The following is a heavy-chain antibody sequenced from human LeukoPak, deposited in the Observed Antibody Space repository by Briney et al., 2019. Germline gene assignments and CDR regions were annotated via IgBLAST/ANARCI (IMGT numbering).Heavy chain of an antibody. Sequence: GGSLRLSCAASGFTFSDFYMSWIRQAPGKGLEWVAFISSGGSTIYYADSVKGRFTISRDNSKNTLYLQMNSLRAEDTAVYYCAKDKWLFYDILTGYLDYWGQGTLVTVSS. J-gene: IGHJ4*02. CDR3: AKDKWLFYDILTGYLDY. D-gene: IGHD3-9*01. CDR2: ISSGGSTI. CDR1: GFTFSDFY. V-gene: IGHV3-11*04.